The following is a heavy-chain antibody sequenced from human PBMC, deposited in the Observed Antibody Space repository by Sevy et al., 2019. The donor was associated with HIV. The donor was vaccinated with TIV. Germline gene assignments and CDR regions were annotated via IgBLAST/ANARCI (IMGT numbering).Heavy chain of an antibody. J-gene: IGHJ4*02. Sequence: ASVKVSCKASGYTFITYGITWVRQAPGQGLEWMGWISGYNVHTKYAREVQGRVTITTDTSTSTAYLELRSLTSDDTAVYYCARTGYSTLDRVAAADSSLDFWGQGTLVTVSS. CDR1: GYTFITYG. D-gene: IGHD6-13*01. CDR2: ISGYNVHT. CDR3: ARTGYSTLDRVAAADSSLDF. V-gene: IGHV1-18*01.